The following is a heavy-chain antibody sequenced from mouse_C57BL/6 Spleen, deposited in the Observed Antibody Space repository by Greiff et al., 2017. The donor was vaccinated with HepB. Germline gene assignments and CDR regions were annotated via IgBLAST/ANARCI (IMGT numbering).Heavy chain of an antibody. CDR1: GFNIKDDY. V-gene: IGHV14-4*01. Sequence: DVQLQESGAELVRPGASVKLSCTASGFNIKDDYMHWVKQRPEQGLEWIGWIDPENGDTEYASKFQGKATITADTSSNTAYLQLSSLTSEDTAVYYCTTGGYYGSTGYWGQGTTLTVSS. CDR2: IDPENGDT. CDR3: TTGGYYGSTGY. D-gene: IGHD1-1*01. J-gene: IGHJ2*01.